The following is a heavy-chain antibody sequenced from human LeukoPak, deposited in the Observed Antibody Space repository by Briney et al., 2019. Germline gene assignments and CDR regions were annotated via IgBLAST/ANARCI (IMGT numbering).Heavy chain of an antibody. CDR1: GFTFSSYM. J-gene: IGHJ4*02. CDR3: ARDPTISGSYFDY. CDR2: INSNSRNI. D-gene: IGHD1-26*01. Sequence: PGGSLRLSCAASGFTFSSYMMNWVRQAPGKGLERVSYINSNSRNIYYADSVKGRFTVSRDNAKNSLDLQMNSLRDEDTAVYYCARDPTISGSYFDYWGQGTLVNVSS. V-gene: IGHV3-48*02.